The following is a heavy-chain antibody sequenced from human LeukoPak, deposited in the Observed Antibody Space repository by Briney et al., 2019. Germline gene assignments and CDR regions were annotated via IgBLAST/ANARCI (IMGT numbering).Heavy chain of an antibody. J-gene: IGHJ4*02. CDR2: ISSSGSGGNT. D-gene: IGHD1-14*01. CDR3: ATQQGGNPAY. CDR1: GVTLSNYA. Sequence: GGSLRLSCVASGVTLSNYAMSWARQAPGKGLEWVSGISSSGSGGNTYYADSVKGRFTISRDSSRNTLFLHMNTLRAEDTAVYYCATQQGGNPAYWGQGTLVTVSS. V-gene: IGHV3-23*01.